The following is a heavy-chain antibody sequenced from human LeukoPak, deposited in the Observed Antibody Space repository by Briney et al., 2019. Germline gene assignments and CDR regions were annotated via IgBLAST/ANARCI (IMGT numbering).Heavy chain of an antibody. CDR1: GYTFTGYY. Sequence: ASVKVSCKASGYTFTGYYMHWVRQAPGQGLEWMGRINPNSGGTNYAQKFQGRVTMTRDTSISTAYMELSRLRSDDTAVYYCVRENPTYYYDSSGYYVGYWGQGTLVTVSS. V-gene: IGHV1-2*06. CDR2: INPNSGGT. D-gene: IGHD3-22*01. CDR3: VRENPTYYYDSSGYYVGY. J-gene: IGHJ4*02.